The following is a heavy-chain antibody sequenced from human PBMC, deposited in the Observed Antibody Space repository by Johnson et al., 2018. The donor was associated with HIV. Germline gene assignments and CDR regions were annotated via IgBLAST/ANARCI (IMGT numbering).Heavy chain of an antibody. V-gene: IGHV3-30*02. CDR1: GLTFSSYG. CDR2: IRYDGSNK. J-gene: IGHJ3*02. D-gene: IGHD5-24*01. Sequence: QVQLVESGGGVVQPGGSLRLSCAASGLTFSSYGMHWVRQAPGKGLEWVAFIRYDGSNKYYADSVKARFTISRDHSKNTLYLPMNSLRGEDTAIYYCAKAPGWLLDAFDMWCQGTMVTVSS. CDR3: AKAPGWLLDAFDM.